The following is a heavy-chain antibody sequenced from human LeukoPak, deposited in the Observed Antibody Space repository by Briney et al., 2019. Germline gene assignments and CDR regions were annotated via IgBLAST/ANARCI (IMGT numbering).Heavy chain of an antibody. Sequence: ASVKVSCKASGGTFSSYAISWVRQAPGQGLEWMGGIIPIFGTANYAQKFQGRVTITTDESTSTAYMELSSLRSEDTAVYYCASVSGSYPNPHYYYYMDVWGKGTTVTVSS. CDR1: GGTFSSYA. D-gene: IGHD1-26*01. J-gene: IGHJ6*03. V-gene: IGHV1-69*05. CDR3: ASVSGSYPNPHYYYYMDV. CDR2: IIPIFGTA.